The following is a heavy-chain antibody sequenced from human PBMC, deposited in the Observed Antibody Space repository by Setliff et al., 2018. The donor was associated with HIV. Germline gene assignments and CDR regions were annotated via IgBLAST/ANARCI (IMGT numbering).Heavy chain of an antibody. D-gene: IGHD2-2*01. CDR2: IFYSGNT. Sequence: PSETLSLTCTVSGGSISSDSYYWGWIRQPPGKGLEWIGSIFYSGNTYYKPSLKSRVTISVDTSKNQFSLKLSSVTAADTAVYYCARPQYPGYYFDYWGQGTLVTVSS. V-gene: IGHV4-39*01. J-gene: IGHJ4*02. CDR3: ARPQYPGYYFDY. CDR1: GGSISSDSYY.